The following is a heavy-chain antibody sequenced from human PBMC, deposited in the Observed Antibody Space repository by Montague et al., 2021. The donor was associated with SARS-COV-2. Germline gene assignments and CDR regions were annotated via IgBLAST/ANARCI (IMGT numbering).Heavy chain of an antibody. CDR1: GFTFSAYW. J-gene: IGHJ5*02. CDR3: VRAFSNSFKWFDP. Sequence: SLRLSCAASGFTFSAYWMHLVRQAPGQGLEWVARIRADGTTTNYXXSVKGRFTISRDNAQDTVYLHMTTLTAEDTAVYYCVRAFSNSFKWFDPWGQGTLVTVSS. V-gene: IGHV3-74*01. D-gene: IGHD6-13*01. CDR2: IRADGTTT.